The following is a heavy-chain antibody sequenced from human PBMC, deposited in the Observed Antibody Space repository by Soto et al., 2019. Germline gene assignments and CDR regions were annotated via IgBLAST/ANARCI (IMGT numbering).Heavy chain of an antibody. D-gene: IGHD5-18*01. V-gene: IGHV3-48*01. J-gene: IGHJ4*02. CDR1: GYTSFSYYS. CDR2: ISGRGSPI. CDR3: ARVRGHSYGYVDY. Sequence: GGSLRLFCAASGYTSFSYYSMNWVRQAPGKGLEWVAFISGRGSPIYYADSVRGRFTISRDNGKNSVYLEMNSLRVEDTAVYYCARVRGHSYGYVDYWGQGTLVTVSS.